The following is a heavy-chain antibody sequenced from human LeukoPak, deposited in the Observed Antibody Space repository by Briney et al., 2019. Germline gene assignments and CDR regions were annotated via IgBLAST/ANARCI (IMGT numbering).Heavy chain of an antibody. J-gene: IGHJ4*02. CDR3: ATGQPRITMIVVVPGGYYFDY. CDR1: GYTLTELS. V-gene: IGHV1-24*01. D-gene: IGHD3-22*01. CDR2: FDPEDGET. Sequence: ASVKVSCKVSGYTLTELSMHWVRQAPGKGLEWMGGFDPEDGETIYAQKFQGRVTMTEDTSTDTAYMELSSLRSGDTAVYYCATGQPRITMIVVVPGGYYFDYWGQETLVTVSS.